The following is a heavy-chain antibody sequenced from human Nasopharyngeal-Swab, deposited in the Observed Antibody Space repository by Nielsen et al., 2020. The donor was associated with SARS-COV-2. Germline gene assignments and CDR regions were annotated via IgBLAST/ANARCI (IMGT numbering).Heavy chain of an antibody. CDR3: ARGQKGEQQLDPPLKTNNWFDP. V-gene: IGHV4-34*01. D-gene: IGHD6-13*01. CDR2: INHSGST. J-gene: IGHJ5*02. Sequence: WIRQPPGKGLEWIGGINHSGSTNYNPSLKSRVTLSVDTSKNQFSLKLSSVTAADTAVYYCARGQKGEQQLDPPLKTNNWFDPWGQGTLVTVSS.